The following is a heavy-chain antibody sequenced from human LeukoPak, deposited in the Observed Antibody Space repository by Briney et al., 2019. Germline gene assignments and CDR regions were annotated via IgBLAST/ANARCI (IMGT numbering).Heavy chain of an antibody. D-gene: IGHD3-3*01. J-gene: IGHJ6*03. CDR1: GYTFTSYG. CDR3: ARDYDFWSGSLSPNYYYYMDV. Sequence: ASVKVSCKASGYTFTSYGISWVRQAPGQGVEWMGWISAYNGNTNYAQKLQGRVTMTTDTSTSTAYMELRSLRSDDTAVYYCARDYDFWSGSLSPNYYYYMDVWGKGTTVTVSS. V-gene: IGHV1-18*01. CDR2: ISAYNGNT.